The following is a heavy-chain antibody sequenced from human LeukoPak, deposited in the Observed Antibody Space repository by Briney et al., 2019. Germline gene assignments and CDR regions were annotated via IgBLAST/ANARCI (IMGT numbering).Heavy chain of an antibody. J-gene: IGHJ4*02. CDR2: ISYDGSNK. Sequence: GGSLRLSCAAFGFTFSSYAMPWVRQAPGKGLEWVAVISYDGSNKYYADSVKGRFTISRDNSKNTLYLQMNSLRAEDTAVYYCARQRTDYALDYWGQGTLVTVSS. V-gene: IGHV3-30-3*01. CDR3: ARQRTDYALDY. CDR1: GFTFSSYA. D-gene: IGHD4-17*01.